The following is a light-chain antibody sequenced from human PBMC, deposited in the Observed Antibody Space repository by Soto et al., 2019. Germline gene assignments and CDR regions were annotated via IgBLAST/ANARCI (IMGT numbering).Light chain of an antibody. CDR3: QQYNVWWS. V-gene: IGKV3-15*01. Sequence: TQSPAVLSVSPGDRATLSCRASQNIGSSLAWYQQKPGQAPRPLIFGSSTRASAVPDRFSGSGSGPDFNLPFISLQAEDVAVYFCQQYNVWWSFGPGTKV. CDR1: QNIGSS. J-gene: IGKJ1*01. CDR2: GSS.